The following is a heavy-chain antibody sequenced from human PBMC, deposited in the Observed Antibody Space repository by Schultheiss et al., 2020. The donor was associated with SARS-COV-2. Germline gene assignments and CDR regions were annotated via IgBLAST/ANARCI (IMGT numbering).Heavy chain of an antibody. Sequence: SETLSLTCTVSGGSISSSSYYWGWIRQPPGKGLEWIGSIYYSGSTYYNPSLKSRVTISVDTSKNQFSLKLSSVTAADTAVYYCARNYDYVWGSYRYTGISWFDPWGQGTLVTVSS. CDR1: GGSISSSSYY. V-gene: IGHV4-39*07. J-gene: IGHJ5*02. D-gene: IGHD3-16*02. CDR2: IYYSGST. CDR3: ARNYDYVWGSYRYTGISWFDP.